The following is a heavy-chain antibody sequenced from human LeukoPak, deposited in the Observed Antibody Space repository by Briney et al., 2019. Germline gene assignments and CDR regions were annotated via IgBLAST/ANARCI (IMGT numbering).Heavy chain of an antibody. V-gene: IGHV3-7*05. CDR3: ASTGLEARYSYFDN. CDR1: GFTFSRYW. D-gene: IGHD5-12*01. CDR2: IKQDGSGK. J-gene: IGHJ4*02. Sequence: GGSLRLSCAASGFTFSRYWMSWVRQAPGKGLEWVANIKQDGSGKYYVDSVKGRFTISRDNAKNSLYLQMNSLRAEDTAVYYCASTGLEARYSYFDNWGQGTLATVSS.